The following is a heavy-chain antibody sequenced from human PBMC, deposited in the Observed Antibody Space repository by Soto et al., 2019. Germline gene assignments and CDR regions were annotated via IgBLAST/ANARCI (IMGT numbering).Heavy chain of an antibody. Sequence: PGGSLRLSCAASEFTFSSDHMNWVRQAPGKGLEWISYISSSSSDIYYADSVKGRFTISRDNAKNSLYLQMNSLRDEDTAVYYCAREWNPLNWFDPWGQGTLVTVSS. CDR1: EFTFSSDH. CDR3: AREWNPLNWFDP. J-gene: IGHJ5*02. D-gene: IGHD1-1*01. CDR2: ISSSSSDI. V-gene: IGHV3-48*02.